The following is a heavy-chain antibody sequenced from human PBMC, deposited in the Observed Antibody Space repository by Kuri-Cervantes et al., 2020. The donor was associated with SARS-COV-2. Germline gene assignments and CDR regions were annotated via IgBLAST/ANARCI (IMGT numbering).Heavy chain of an antibody. CDR3: ASDLYDSSGYYFGTDY. D-gene: IGHD3-22*01. V-gene: IGHV3-48*01. Sequence: GGSLRLSCAASGFTFSTYNMNWVRQAPGRGLEWVSSISSSSSTIYYADSVKGRFTISRDNAKNSLHLQMNSLRAEDTAVYYCASDLYDSSGYYFGTDYWGQGTLVTVSS. CDR1: GFTFSTYN. CDR2: ISSSSSTI. J-gene: IGHJ4*02.